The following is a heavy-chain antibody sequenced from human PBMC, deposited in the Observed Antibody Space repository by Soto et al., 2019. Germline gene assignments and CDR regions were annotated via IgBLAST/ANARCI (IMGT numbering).Heavy chain of an antibody. V-gene: IGHV3-23*01. CDR2: ISGRSAVP. CDR1: GLTLRSYA. Sequence: EGQLLQSGGDLVQPGGSLRLSCAGSGLTLRSYAMTWIRQTPEKGLEWVSTISGRSAVPSYADSVNGRFTVSRDNSKNTLYLQMNSLRPDATGIYYCAKGGPFTGGFDPWGQGTLVTVSA. CDR3: AKGGPFTGGFDP. D-gene: IGHD3-16*01. J-gene: IGHJ5*02.